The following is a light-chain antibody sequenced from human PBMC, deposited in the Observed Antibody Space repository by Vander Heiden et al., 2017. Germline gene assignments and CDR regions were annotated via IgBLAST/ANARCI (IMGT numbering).Light chain of an antibody. CDR2: EVS. J-gene: IGLJ3*02. V-gene: IGLV2-8*01. Sequence: QSALTQPPSASRSPGPSVTISCTGTSRDVGGYKYVSWYQQLPGKAPKLMIYEVSKRPSGVPDRFSGSKSGNTASLTVSGLQAEDEADYYCSSYAASNNLLFGGGTKLTVL. CDR3: SSYAASNNLL. CDR1: SRDVGGYKY.